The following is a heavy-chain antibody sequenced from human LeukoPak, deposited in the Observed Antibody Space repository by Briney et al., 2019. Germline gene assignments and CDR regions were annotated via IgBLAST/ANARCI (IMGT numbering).Heavy chain of an antibody. CDR3: ARDPYSGSYGNYYYYFMDV. D-gene: IGHD1-26*01. Sequence: GGPLRLSCAASGFTFSSYGMTWVRQAPGKGLEWVSYISSSSSTIYYADSVKGRFTISRDNAKNSLYLQLNSLRAEDTAVYYCARDPYSGSYGNYYYYFMDVWGKGTTVTISS. CDR2: ISSSSSTI. CDR1: GFTFSSYG. V-gene: IGHV3-48*01. J-gene: IGHJ6*03.